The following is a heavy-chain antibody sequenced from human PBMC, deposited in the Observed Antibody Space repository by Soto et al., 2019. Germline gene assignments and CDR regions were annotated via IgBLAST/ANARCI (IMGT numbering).Heavy chain of an antibody. CDR2: ISYDGSNK. J-gene: IGHJ5*02. Sequence: PGGSLRLSCAASGFTFSSYAMHWVRQAPGKGLEWVAVISYDGSNKYYADSVKGRFTISRDNSKNTLYLQMNSLRAEDTAVYYCARDAYQLPGLGWFDPWGQGTLVTVSS. V-gene: IGHV3-30-3*01. D-gene: IGHD2-2*01. CDR1: GFTFSSYA. CDR3: ARDAYQLPGLGWFDP.